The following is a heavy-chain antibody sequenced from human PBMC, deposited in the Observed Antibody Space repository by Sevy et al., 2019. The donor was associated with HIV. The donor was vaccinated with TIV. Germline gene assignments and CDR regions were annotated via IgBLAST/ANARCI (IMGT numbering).Heavy chain of an antibody. CDR2: ISSSSSYT. V-gene: IGHV3-11*06. CDR1: GFTFSDYY. J-gene: IGHJ6*03. Sequence: GGSLRLSCAASGFTFSDYYMSWIRQAPGKGLEWVSYISSSSSYTKYADSVKGRFTISIDNAKNSLYLQMNSLRAEDTAVYYCARGRGCSSTSCTYYYYYYMDVWGKGTTVTVSS. CDR3: ARGRGCSSTSCTYYYYYYMDV. D-gene: IGHD2-2*01.